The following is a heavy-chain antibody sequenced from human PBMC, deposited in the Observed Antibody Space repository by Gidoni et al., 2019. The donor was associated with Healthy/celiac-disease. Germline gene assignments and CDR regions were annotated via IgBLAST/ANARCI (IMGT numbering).Heavy chain of an antibody. Sequence: QVQLLESGGGVVQPGRSLRLPCAASGFTFSSYGMHWVRQAPGKGLEWVAVIWYDGSNKYYADAVKGRFTISRDNSKNTLYLQMNSLRAEDTAVYYCARDGSVFGVVIMGLYYGMDVWGQGTTVTVSS. CDR2: IWYDGSNK. V-gene: IGHV3-33*01. D-gene: IGHD3-3*01. CDR1: GFTFSSYG. J-gene: IGHJ6*02. CDR3: ARDGSVFGVVIMGLYYGMDV.